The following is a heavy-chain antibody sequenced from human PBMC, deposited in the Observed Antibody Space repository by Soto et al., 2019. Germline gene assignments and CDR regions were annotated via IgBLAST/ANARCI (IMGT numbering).Heavy chain of an antibody. CDR2: INHSGST. V-gene: IGHV4-34*01. D-gene: IGHD2-2*01. Sequence: SEPLSLPCAVYGGSFSGYYWSWIRQPPGKGLEWIGEINHSGSTNYNPSLKSRATISVDTSKNQFSLKLSSVTAADTAVYYCARGRVVVVPAAIYYYYGMDVWGQGTTVNV. J-gene: IGHJ6*02. CDR1: GGSFSGYY. CDR3: ARGRVVVVPAAIYYYYGMDV.